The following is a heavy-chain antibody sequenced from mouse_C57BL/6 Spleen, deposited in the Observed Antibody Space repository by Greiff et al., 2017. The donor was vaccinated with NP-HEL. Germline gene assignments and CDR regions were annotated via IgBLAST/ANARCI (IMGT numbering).Heavy chain of an antibody. CDR1: GYTFTDYN. V-gene: IGHV1-22*01. Sequence: EVQLVVSGPELVKPGASVKMSCKASGYTFTDYNMHWVKQSHGKSLEWIGYINPNNGGTSYNQKFKGKATLTVNKSSSTAYMELRSLTSEDSAVYYCARSYYYGSSYRAMDYWGQGTSVTVSS. J-gene: IGHJ4*01. CDR3: ARSYYYGSSYRAMDY. CDR2: INPNNGGT. D-gene: IGHD1-1*01.